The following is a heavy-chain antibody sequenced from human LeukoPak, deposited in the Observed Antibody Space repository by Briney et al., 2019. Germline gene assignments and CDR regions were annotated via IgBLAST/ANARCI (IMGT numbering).Heavy chain of an antibody. CDR1: GFTFSSYA. Sequence: GGSLRLSCAASGFTFSSYARSWVRQAPGKGLEWVSAISGSGDSTYYADSVKGRFTISRDDYKHTLYLQMNSLRAENKAVNSCAKEPSHVVVPTGIDYWGQGTLVTVSS. J-gene: IGHJ4*02. CDR2: ISGSGDST. V-gene: IGHV3-23*01. CDR3: AKEPSHVVVPTGIDY. D-gene: IGHD2-21*01.